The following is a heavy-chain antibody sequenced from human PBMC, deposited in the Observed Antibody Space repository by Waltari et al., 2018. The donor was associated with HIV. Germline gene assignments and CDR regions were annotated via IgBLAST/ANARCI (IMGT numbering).Heavy chain of an antibody. Sequence: QLQLQESGPGLVKTSATLSLTCTVSGGSISSSNYYWGWIRQPPGKALEWIGSIYYSGNTYYNPSLKSRVTISVDTSKNQFSLKLSSVTAADTAVYYCAKTVRRGFDYWGQGTLVTVSS. V-gene: IGHV4-39*01. CDR1: GGSISSSNYY. CDR2: IYYSGNT. D-gene: IGHD1-1*01. CDR3: AKTVRRGFDY. J-gene: IGHJ4*02.